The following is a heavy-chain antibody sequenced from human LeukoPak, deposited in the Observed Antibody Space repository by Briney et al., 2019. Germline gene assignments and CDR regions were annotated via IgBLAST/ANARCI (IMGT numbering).Heavy chain of an antibody. Sequence: PGGSLRLSCAASGFTFSNYEMNWVRQPPGKGLEWVSYISSSGSTIYYADSVKGRFTISRDTSKNTLYLQMNSLRAEDTAVYYCARRPTSLGYFDVWGRGTLVTVSS. CDR2: ISSSGSTI. J-gene: IGHJ2*01. CDR1: GFTFSNYE. V-gene: IGHV3-48*03. CDR3: ARRPTSLGYFDV.